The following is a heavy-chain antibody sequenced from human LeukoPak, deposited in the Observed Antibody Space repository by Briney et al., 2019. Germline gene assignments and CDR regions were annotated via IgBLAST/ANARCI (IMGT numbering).Heavy chain of an antibody. J-gene: IGHJ4*02. Sequence: GGSLRLSCAASGFTFSSFGMNWVRQAPGKGLEWVSFISSSSTYISYADSVKGRFSISRDNYKKTLYLQMDSLRAEDTAVYYCARVWEVQYYFDHWGQGTLVTVSS. V-gene: IGHV3-21*01. CDR3: ARVWEVQYYFDH. CDR1: GFTFSSFG. CDR2: ISSSSTYI. D-gene: IGHD1-26*01.